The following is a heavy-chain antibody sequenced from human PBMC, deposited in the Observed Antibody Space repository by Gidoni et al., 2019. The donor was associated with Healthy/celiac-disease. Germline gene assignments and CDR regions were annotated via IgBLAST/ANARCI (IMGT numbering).Heavy chain of an antibody. CDR2: IWYDGSNK. CDR3: ARDEGIVVIHSAFDY. Sequence: QVQLVESGGGVVQPGRSLRLSCAASGFTFSSYGMHWVRQAPGKGLEWVAVIWYDGSNKYYADSVKGRFTISRDNSKNTLYLQMNSLRAEDTAVYYCARDEGIVVIHSAFDYWGQGTLVTVSS. CDR1: GFTFSSYG. D-gene: IGHD1-26*01. V-gene: IGHV3-33*01. J-gene: IGHJ4*02.